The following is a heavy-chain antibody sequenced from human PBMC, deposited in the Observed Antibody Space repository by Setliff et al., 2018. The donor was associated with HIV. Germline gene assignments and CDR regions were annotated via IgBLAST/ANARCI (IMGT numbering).Heavy chain of an antibody. CDR1: GYSFVDFW. Sequence: PGESLKISCHLSGYSFVDFWIGWVRQMPGKGLEWVGFIYPGDSDTRYSPSFQGQVTISADKSISTAYLQWSSLKASDIAMYHCARRGRLLSASRAFDIWGQGTMVTVSS. D-gene: IGHD2-2*01. CDR3: ARRGRLLSASRAFDI. CDR2: IYPGDSDT. V-gene: IGHV5-51*01. J-gene: IGHJ3*02.